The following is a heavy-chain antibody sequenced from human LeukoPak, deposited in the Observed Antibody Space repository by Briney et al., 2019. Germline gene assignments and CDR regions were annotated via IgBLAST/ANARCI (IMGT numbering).Heavy chain of an antibody. CDR2: IIPILGIP. CDR1: GGTFNSYT. CDR3: ARTDCSSTSCPLGAFDI. Sequence: SVKVSCKASGGTFNSYTINWVRQAPGQGLEWMGKIIPILGIPNYAQKFQGRVTITADKSTSTAYMELSSLRSEDTAVYYCARTDCSSTSCPLGAFDIWGQGTMVTVSS. V-gene: IGHV1-69*02. D-gene: IGHD2-2*01. J-gene: IGHJ3*02.